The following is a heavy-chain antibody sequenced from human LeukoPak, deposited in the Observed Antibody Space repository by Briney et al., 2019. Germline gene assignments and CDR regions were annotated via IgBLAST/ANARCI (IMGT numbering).Heavy chain of an antibody. J-gene: IGHJ4*02. CDR3: ATRAKIAAAGNVYKQFDY. CDR1: GGSISSGGYY. CDR2: IYYSGST. Sequence: SETLSLTCTVSGGSISSGGYYWSWIRQHPGKGLEWIGYIYYSGSTNYNPSLKSRVTISVDTSKNQFSLKLSSVTAADTAVYYCATRAKIAAAGNVYKQFDYWGQGTLVTVSS. D-gene: IGHD6-13*01. V-gene: IGHV4-61*08.